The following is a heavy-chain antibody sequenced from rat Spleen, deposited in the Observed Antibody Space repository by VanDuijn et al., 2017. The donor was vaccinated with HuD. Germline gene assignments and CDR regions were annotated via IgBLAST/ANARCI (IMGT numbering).Heavy chain of an antibody. CDR1: GYSISSSYR. CDR2: ISYSGSS. V-gene: IGHV3-3*01. J-gene: IGHJ1*01. Sequence: EVQLQESGPGLVKPSQSLSLTCSLNGYSISSSYRWNWIRKFPGNKLEWVGYISYSGSSGYNPSLKSRISITRDTSKNQFFLQVNSVTTEDTATYFCARWDYYSPRWYFDFWGPGTMVTVSS. D-gene: IGHD1-1*01. CDR3: ARWDYYSPRWYFDF.